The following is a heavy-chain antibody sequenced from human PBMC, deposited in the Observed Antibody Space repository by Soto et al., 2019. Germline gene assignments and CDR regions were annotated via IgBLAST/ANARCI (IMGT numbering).Heavy chain of an antibody. J-gene: IGHJ6*03. CDR1: GFTFSSYS. CDR2: ISSSSSTI. D-gene: IGHD6-13*01. Sequence: GGSLRLSCAASGFTFSSYSMNWVRQAPGKGLEWVSYISSSSSTIYYADSVKGRFTISRDNAKNSLYLQMNSLRAEDTAVYYCARIAAAGNYYYYYMDVWGKGTTVTVSS. CDR3: ARIAAAGNYYYYYMDV. V-gene: IGHV3-48*01.